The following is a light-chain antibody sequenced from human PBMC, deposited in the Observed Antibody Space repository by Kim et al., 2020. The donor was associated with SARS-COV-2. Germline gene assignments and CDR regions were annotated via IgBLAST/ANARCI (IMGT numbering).Light chain of an antibody. CDR3: QPHDNWPLT. V-gene: IGKV3-11*01. CDR2: LAS. CDR1: QSVSRY. J-gene: IGKJ4*01. Sequence: EIVLTQSPATLSLSPGEGATLSCRASQSVSRYLAWYQQKPGQAPRLLIYLASNRATGIPARFSGSGSGTDFTLTINSLEPEDLAVYYCQPHDNWPLTFGGGTKV.